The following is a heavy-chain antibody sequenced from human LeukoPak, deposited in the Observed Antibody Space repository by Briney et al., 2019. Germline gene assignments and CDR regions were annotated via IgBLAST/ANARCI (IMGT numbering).Heavy chain of an antibody. CDR1: GGSISSGDYY. CDR2: IYYSGST. Sequence: SQTLSLTCTVSGGSISSGDYYRSWIRQPPGKGLEWIGYIYYSGSTYYNPSLKSRVTISVDTSKNQFSLKLSSVTAADTAVYYCARDQVQGYSYGYFDYWGQGTLVTVSS. V-gene: IGHV4-30-4*01. CDR3: ARDQVQGYSYGYFDY. D-gene: IGHD5-18*01. J-gene: IGHJ4*02.